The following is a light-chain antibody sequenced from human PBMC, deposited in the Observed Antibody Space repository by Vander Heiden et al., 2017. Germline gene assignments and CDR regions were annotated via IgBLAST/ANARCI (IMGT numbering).Light chain of an antibody. CDR3: QQYDEWPYT. Sequence: EIVMTQSPATLSLSPGERATLSCRASQSVSDNLAWYQQKGGKTPRLLISRASTRATGIPARFSASGSGTDFSLTISSLQSEDFALYYCQQYDEWPYTFGQGTKLEIK. J-gene: IGKJ2*01. CDR2: RAS. V-gene: IGKV3-15*01. CDR1: QSVSDN.